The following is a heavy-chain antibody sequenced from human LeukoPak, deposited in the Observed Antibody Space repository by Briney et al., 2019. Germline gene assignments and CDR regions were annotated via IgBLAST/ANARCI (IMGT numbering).Heavy chain of an antibody. D-gene: IGHD5-18*01. CDR1: GGSFSGYY. Sequence: SETLSLTCAVYGGSFSGYYRSWIRQPPGKGLEWIGEINHSGSTNYNPSLKSRVTISVDTSKNQFSLKLSSVTAADTAVYYCARGPPGIQLWYYFDYWGQGTLVTVSS. CDR3: ARGPPGIQLWYYFDY. J-gene: IGHJ4*02. CDR2: INHSGST. V-gene: IGHV4-34*01.